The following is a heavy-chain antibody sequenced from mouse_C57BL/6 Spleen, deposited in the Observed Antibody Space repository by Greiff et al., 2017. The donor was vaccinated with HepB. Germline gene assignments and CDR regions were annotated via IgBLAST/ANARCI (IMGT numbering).Heavy chain of an antibody. D-gene: IGHD2-2*01. V-gene: IGHV1-9*01. CDR2: ILPGSGST. J-gene: IGHJ3*01. Sequence: QVQLKESGAELMKPGASVKLSCKATGYTFTGYWIEWVKQRPGHGLEWIGEILPGSGSTNYNEKFKGKATFTADTSSNTAYMQISRLTTEDSAIYYCARDDGYDGGPWFAYWGQGTLVTVSA. CDR3: ARDDGYDGGPWFAY. CDR1: GYTFTGYW.